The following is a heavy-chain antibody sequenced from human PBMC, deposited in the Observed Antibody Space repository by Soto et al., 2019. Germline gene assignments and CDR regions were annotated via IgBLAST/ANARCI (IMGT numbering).Heavy chain of an antibody. D-gene: IGHD5-18*01. V-gene: IGHV2-5*02. Sequence: QITLKESGPTLVKPTQTLTLTCTFSGFSLSTRGVGVGWFRQPPGKALEWLALIYWDDDEGYSPSLKSRLTITKDTPKNQGVLTRTSMDPVDTATYYCAQRPRGYSYHFEYWGQGTLVTVSS. CDR3: AQRPRGYSYHFEY. J-gene: IGHJ4*02. CDR1: GFSLSTRGVG. CDR2: IYWDDDE.